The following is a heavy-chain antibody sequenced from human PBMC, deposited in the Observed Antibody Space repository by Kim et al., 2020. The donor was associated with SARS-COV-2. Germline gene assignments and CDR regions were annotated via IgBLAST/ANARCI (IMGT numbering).Heavy chain of an antibody. J-gene: IGHJ3*02. CDR3: AKRGKGGYCSSTSCYADAFDI. Sequence: GGSLRLSCAASGFTFSSYWMHWVRQAPGKGLVWVSRINSDGSSTSYADSVKGRFTISRDNAKNTLYLQMNSLRAEDTAVYYCAKRGKGGYCSSTSCYADAFDIWGQGTMVTVSS. CDR2: INSDGSST. CDR1: GFTFSSYW. D-gene: IGHD2-2*01. V-gene: IGHV3-74*01.